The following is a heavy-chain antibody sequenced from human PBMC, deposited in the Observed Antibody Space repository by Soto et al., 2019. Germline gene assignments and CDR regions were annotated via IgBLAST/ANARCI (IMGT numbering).Heavy chain of an antibody. D-gene: IGHD3-10*01. CDR1: GYSFTSYW. Sequence: PGESLKISCKGSGYSFTSYWIGWVRQKPGKGPEWVGIIYPGDSDVRHSPSFQGQVTISVDKSVNTAYLQWSSLKASDTAMYYCARRVEITKIRYFFDYWGQGTLVTVSS. CDR3: ARRVEITKIRYFFDY. CDR2: IYPGDSDV. J-gene: IGHJ4*01. V-gene: IGHV5-51*01.